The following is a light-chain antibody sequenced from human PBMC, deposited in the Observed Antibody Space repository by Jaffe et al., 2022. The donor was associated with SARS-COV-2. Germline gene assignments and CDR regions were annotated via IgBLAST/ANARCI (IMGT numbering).Light chain of an antibody. CDR1: QTINTW. V-gene: IGKV1-5*03. Sequence: DIQMTQSPTTLSASLGDRVTITCRASQTINTWLAWHQHKPGKAPKVLIYKASSLESGVPTRFSGYGSGTEFTLTISSLQPDDFGTYYCQQYNSFPWTFGLGTTVEIK. J-gene: IGKJ1*01. CDR2: KAS. CDR3: QQYNSFPWT.